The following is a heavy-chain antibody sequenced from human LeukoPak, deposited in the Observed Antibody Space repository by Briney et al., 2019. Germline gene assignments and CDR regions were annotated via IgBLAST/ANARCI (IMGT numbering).Heavy chain of an antibody. Sequence: PGGSLRLSCAASGFTFNSYAMTWVRQAPGKGLEWVSAISGSGGSTYYADSVKGRFTISRDNSKNTLYLQMNSLRAEDTAVYYCAKDRYYDFWSGRGDYFDYWGQGTLVTVSS. CDR3: AKDRYYDFWSGRGDYFDY. D-gene: IGHD3-3*01. CDR2: ISGSGGST. CDR1: GFTFNSYA. J-gene: IGHJ4*02. V-gene: IGHV3-23*01.